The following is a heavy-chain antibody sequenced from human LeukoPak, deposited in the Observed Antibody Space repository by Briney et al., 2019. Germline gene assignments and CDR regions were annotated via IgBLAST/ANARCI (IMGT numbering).Heavy chain of an antibody. CDR2: IYSSGTT. D-gene: IGHD6-19*01. Sequence: GGSLRLSCAASGFTVSSNYMSWVRQAPGKGLEWVSVIYSSGTTYYADSVKGKFTISRDSSKNTLFLQINSLRAEDTAVYYCAREAVDGPFDYWGQGTLVTVSS. J-gene: IGHJ4*02. CDR3: AREAVDGPFDY. CDR1: GFTVSSNY. V-gene: IGHV3-66*01.